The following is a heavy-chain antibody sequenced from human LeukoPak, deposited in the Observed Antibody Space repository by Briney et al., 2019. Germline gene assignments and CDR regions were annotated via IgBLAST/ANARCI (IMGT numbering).Heavy chain of an antibody. Sequence: SETLSLTCTVSGGSISSYYWSWIRQPPGKGLEWIGYIHYSGSTDYNPSLKSRVTISVDTSKNQFSLKLSSVTAADTAVYYCARGMDDSSGYFPHWGQGTLVTVSS. CDR2: IHYSGST. D-gene: IGHD3-22*01. V-gene: IGHV4-59*01. CDR1: GGSISSYY. J-gene: IGHJ4*02. CDR3: ARGMDDSSGYFPH.